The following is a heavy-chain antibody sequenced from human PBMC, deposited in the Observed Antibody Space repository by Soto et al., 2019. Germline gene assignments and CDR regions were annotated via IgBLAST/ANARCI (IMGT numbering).Heavy chain of an antibody. Sequence: ASVKVSCKASGYTFTGYYMHWVRQAPGQGLEWMGWINPNSGGTNYAQKFQGWVTMTRDTSISTAYMELSRLRSDDTAVYYCARGSGSYYHAFDIWGQGTMVTVSS. V-gene: IGHV1-2*04. D-gene: IGHD1-26*01. CDR2: INPNSGGT. CDR3: ARGSGSYYHAFDI. CDR1: GYTFTGYY. J-gene: IGHJ3*02.